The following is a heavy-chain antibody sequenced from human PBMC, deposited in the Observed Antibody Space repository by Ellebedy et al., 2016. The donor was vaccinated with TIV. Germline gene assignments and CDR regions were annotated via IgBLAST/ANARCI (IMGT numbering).Heavy chain of an antibody. V-gene: IGHV3-11*01. CDR3: ARDVRAEGYFAHPLDY. CDR2: ISSSGSTI. J-gene: IGHJ4*02. CDR1: GFTFSDYY. Sequence: GGSLRLXCAASGFTFSDYYMSWIRQAPGKGLEWVSYISSSGSTIYYADSVKGRFTISRDNAKNSLYLQMNSLRAEDTAVYYCARDVRAEGYFAHPLDYWGQGTLVTVSS. D-gene: IGHD3-9*01.